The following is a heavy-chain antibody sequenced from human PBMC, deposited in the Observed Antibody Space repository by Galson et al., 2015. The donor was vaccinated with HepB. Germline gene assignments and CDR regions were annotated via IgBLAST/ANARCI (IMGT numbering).Heavy chain of an antibody. J-gene: IGHJ4*02. CDR1: GGTFSSYA. CDR2: IIPIFGTT. Sequence: SVKVSCKASGGTFSSYAISWVRQAPGQGLEWMGGIIPIFGTTNSAQKFLGRVTITADESTSTAYMELSSLRSEDTAVYYCARASHSGSYSGFDYWGQGTLVTVSS. D-gene: IGHD1-26*01. V-gene: IGHV1-69*13. CDR3: ARASHSGSYSGFDY.